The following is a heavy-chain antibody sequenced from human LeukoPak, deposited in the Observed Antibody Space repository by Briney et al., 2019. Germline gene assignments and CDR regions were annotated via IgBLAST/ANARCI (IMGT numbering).Heavy chain of an antibody. J-gene: IGHJ6*03. V-gene: IGHV4-61*02. Sequence: SETLSLTCTVSGGSISSGSYYWSWIRQPAGKGLEWIGRIYTSGSTNYNPSLKSRVTISVDTSKNQFSLKLSSVTAADTALYYCAKIDGYSSGWLSKKDYYYYYMDVWGKGTTVTVSS. CDR3: AKIDGYSSGWLSKKDYYYYYMDV. CDR2: IYTSGST. CDR1: GGSISSGSYY. D-gene: IGHD6-19*01.